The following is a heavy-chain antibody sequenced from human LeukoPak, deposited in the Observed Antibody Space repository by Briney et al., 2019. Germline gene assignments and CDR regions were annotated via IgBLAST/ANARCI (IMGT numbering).Heavy chain of an antibody. D-gene: IGHD2-15*01. CDR2: ISAYNGNT. CDR3: ARDGPHIVVVVAVEYGMDV. J-gene: IGHJ6*02. Sequence: ASVKVSCKASGYTFTSYGISWVRQVPGQGLEWMGWISAYNGNTNYAQKLQGRVTKTTDTSTSTAYMKLRSLRSDDTAVYYCARDGPHIVVVVAVEYGMDVWGQGTTVTVSS. V-gene: IGHV1-18*01. CDR1: GYTFTSYG.